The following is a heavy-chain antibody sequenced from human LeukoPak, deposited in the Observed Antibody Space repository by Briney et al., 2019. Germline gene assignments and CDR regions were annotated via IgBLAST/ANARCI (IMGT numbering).Heavy chain of an antibody. CDR1: GGSITSGADY. D-gene: IGHD3-22*01. CDR2: INYSGST. V-gene: IGHV4-39*01. J-gene: IGHJ4*02. CDR3: ARNRRSYDSSGYQNYFTY. Sequence: SETLSLTSTVSGGSITSGADYWGWIRQPRGKGLEWIGSINYSGSTYSNPSLKSRVTISVDTSKNQFSLKLISVTAADTAVYYCARNRRSYDSSGYQNYFTYGGQGTLVIVSS.